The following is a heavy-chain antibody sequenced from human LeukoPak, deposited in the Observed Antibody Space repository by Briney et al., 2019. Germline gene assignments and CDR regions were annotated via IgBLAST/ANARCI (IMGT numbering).Heavy chain of an antibody. CDR3: SRDQYGYNYGSGSSGLFDY. D-gene: IGHD3-10*01. J-gene: IGHJ4*02. CDR1: GFTFSSYA. V-gene: IGHV3-30*02. Sequence: GGSLRLSCAASGFTFSSYAMHWIRQAPGKGLEWVAFIRSDGSNKSYADSVKGRFTISRDNSKNTLYLQMNSLRTEDTAVYYCSRDQYGYNYGSGSSGLFDYWGQGTLVTVSS. CDR2: IRSDGSNK.